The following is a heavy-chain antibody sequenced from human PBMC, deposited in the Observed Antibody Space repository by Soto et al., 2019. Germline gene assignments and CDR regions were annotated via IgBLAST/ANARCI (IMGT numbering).Heavy chain of an antibody. Sequence: ASVKVSCKASGGTFSSYAISWVRQAPGQGLEWMGGIIPIFGTANYAQKFQGRVTITADKSTSTAYMELSSLRSEDTAVYYCARDNIVVVPAATYYGMDVWGQGTTVTVSS. CDR1: GGTFSSYA. V-gene: IGHV1-69*06. J-gene: IGHJ6*02. CDR2: IIPIFGTA. D-gene: IGHD2-2*01. CDR3: ARDNIVVVPAATYYGMDV.